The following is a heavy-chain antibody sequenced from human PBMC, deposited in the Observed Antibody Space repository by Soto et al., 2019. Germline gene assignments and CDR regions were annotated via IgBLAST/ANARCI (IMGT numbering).Heavy chain of an antibody. CDR1: GGSISSGGYS. CDR3: ARGRDGFGFDY. J-gene: IGHJ4*02. Sequence: SETLSLTCAVSGGSISSGGYSWSWIRQPPGKGLEWIGYIYHSGSTYYNPSLKSRVTISVDRSKNQFSLKLSSVTAADTAVYYCARGRDGFGFDYWGQGTVVTVSS. CDR2: IYHSGST. V-gene: IGHV4-30-2*01. D-gene: IGHD3-10*01.